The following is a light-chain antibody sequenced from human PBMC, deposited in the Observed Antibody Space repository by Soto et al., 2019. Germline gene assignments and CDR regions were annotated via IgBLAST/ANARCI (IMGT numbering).Light chain of an antibody. V-gene: IGKV3-15*01. CDR2: AAS. CDR3: QDYSKWPLFT. CDR1: QSVGRN. J-gene: IGKJ3*01. Sequence: EIVVTQSPGILSVSPGDRATLSCRASQSVGRNLAWYQQKPGQAPTLLIYAASTRATGLPARFSGSGSGTDFTLTISSLQSEDFAVYYCQDYSKWPLFTFGPGTRVDIK.